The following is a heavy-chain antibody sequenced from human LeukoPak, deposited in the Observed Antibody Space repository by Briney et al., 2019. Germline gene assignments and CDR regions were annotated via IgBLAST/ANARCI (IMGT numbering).Heavy chain of an antibody. D-gene: IGHD2-21*02. CDR2: MFYRGST. J-gene: IGHJ4*02. V-gene: IGHV4-59*01. CDR3: ARYHCTSGDCNHLDK. Sequence: SETLSLTCSVSGGSISGYYWSWIRHPPGRGLEWIGSMFYRGSTSFNPSLKSRVSFSLDTSKNQFSLKLSSVTAADTAVYHCARYHCTSGDCNHLDKWGRGTLVTVSS. CDR1: GGSISGYY.